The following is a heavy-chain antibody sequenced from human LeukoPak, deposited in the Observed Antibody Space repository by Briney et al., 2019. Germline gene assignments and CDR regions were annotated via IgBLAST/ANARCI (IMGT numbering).Heavy chain of an antibody. Sequence: VKVSCRASGYTFTSYGISWVRQAPGQGLEWMGWISAYNGNTNYAQKLQGRVTMTTDTSTSTAYMGLRSLRSDDTAVYYCARTNAAAAGTPGDYWGQGTLVTVSS. CDR1: GYTFTSYG. V-gene: IGHV1-18*01. D-gene: IGHD6-13*01. CDR3: ARTNAAAAGTPGDY. J-gene: IGHJ4*02. CDR2: ISAYNGNT.